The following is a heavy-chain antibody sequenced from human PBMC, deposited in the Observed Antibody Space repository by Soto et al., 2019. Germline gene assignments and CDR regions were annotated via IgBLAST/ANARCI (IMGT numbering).Heavy chain of an antibody. CDR2: MTGSGATI. J-gene: IGHJ4*02. Sequence: EMQLLESWGGLVQHGGSLRLSCAASGFSVSTFAMGWVRQPPGQGLEWVSFMTGSGATIFYADSVNGRFTISRDNSKNALFLQMNSLRGEDTAVYYCVKLILVAAGLLAFDYWGQGALVTVSS. CDR1: GFSVSTFA. CDR3: VKLILVAAGLLAFDY. V-gene: IGHV3-23*01. D-gene: IGHD6-25*01.